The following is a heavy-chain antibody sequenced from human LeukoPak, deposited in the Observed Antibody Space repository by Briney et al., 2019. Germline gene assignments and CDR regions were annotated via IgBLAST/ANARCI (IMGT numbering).Heavy chain of an antibody. Sequence: ASVKVSCKASGYTFTSYGISWVRQAPGQGLEWMGWMNPNSGNTGYAQKFQGRATMTRNTSISTAYMELSSLRSEDTAVYYCARNYGDYYYYYMDVWGKGTTVTISS. CDR3: ARNYGDYYYYYMDV. CDR1: GYTFTSYG. D-gene: IGHD4-17*01. J-gene: IGHJ6*03. V-gene: IGHV1-8*02. CDR2: MNPNSGNT.